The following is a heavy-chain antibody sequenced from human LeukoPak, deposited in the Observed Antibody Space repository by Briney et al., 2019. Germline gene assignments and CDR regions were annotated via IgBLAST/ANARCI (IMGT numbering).Heavy chain of an antibody. D-gene: IGHD4-17*01. J-gene: IGHJ4*02. CDR2: IYHSGST. V-gene: IGHV4-38-2*01. CDR3: ARGMYGDYGRWRGRPFFFDY. CDR1: GYSISSGYY. Sequence: SETLSLTCAVSGYSISSGYYWGWIRQPPGKGLEWIGSIYHSGSTNYNPSLKSRVTISVDTSKNQFSLKLSSVTAADTAVYYCARGMYGDYGRWRGRPFFFDYWGQGTLVTVSS.